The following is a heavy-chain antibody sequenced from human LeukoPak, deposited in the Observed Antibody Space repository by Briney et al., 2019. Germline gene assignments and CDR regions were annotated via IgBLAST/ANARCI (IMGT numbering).Heavy chain of an antibody. J-gene: IGHJ4*02. CDR1: GYSISSGYY. D-gene: IGHD1-26*01. Sequence: SETLSLTCIVSGYSISSGYYWGWIRQPPGKGLEWIGSIYHSGSTYYNPSLKSRVTISVDTSENRFSLKLTSVTAADTAVYYCARHSGSYGPFDYWGQGTLVTVSS. V-gene: IGHV4-38-2*02. CDR3: ARHSGSYGPFDY. CDR2: IYHSGST.